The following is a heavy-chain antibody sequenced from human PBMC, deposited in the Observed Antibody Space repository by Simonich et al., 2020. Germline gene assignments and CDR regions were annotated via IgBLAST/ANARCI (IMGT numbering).Heavy chain of an antibody. V-gene: IGHV3-23*01. CDR1: GLTFCSYA. J-gene: IGHJ3*02. D-gene: IGHD6-19*01. CDR3: AKDRDSSGWYTAFDI. Sequence: EVQLLESGGGLVQPGGSLRLSCAASGLTFCSYAMSWVRQGPGKGLEGVSAIGGVVGSTYYAESVEGRFTISRDNSKNTLYLQMNSLRAEDTAVYYCAKDRDSSGWYTAFDIWGQGTMVTVSS. CDR2: IGGVVGST.